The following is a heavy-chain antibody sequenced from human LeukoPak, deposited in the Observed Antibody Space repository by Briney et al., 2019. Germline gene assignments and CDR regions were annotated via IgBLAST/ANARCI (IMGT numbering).Heavy chain of an antibody. V-gene: IGHV3-48*01. Sequence: GGSLRLSCAASGFTFSTYSMNWVRQAPGKGLEWVSYISSSSSTIYYADPVKGRFTISRDNGKNSLYLQMNSLRAEDTAVYYCATEMGDYWGQGTLVTVSS. CDR3: ATEMGDY. CDR1: GFTFSTYS. CDR2: ISSSSSTI. D-gene: IGHD2-8*01. J-gene: IGHJ4*02.